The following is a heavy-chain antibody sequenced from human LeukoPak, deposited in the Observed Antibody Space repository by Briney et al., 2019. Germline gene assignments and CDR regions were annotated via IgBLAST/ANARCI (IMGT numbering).Heavy chain of an antibody. J-gene: IGHJ4*02. CDR2: ISSSSSTI. V-gene: IGHV3-48*02. D-gene: IGHD3-16*01. Sequence: PGGSLRLSCAASGFTFSSYSMNWVRQAPGKGLEWVSYISSSSSTIYYADSVKGRFTISGDNAKNSLYLQMNSLRDEDTAVYYCARPVTYGGVYFDYWGQGTLVTVSS. CDR3: ARPVTYGGVYFDY. CDR1: GFTFSSYS.